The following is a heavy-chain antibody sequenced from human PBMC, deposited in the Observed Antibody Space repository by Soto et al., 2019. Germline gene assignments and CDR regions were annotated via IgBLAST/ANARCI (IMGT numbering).Heavy chain of an antibody. D-gene: IGHD3-3*01. V-gene: IGHV1-69*13. Sequence: ASVKVSCKASGGTFSSYAISWVRQAPGQGLEWMGGIIPIFGTANYAQKFQGRVTITADESTSTAYMELSSLRSEDTAVYYCARSSVDHAYYDFWSGSEYGMDVWGQGTTVTVSS. CDR3: ARSSVDHAYYDFWSGSEYGMDV. CDR1: GGTFSSYA. J-gene: IGHJ6*02. CDR2: IIPIFGTA.